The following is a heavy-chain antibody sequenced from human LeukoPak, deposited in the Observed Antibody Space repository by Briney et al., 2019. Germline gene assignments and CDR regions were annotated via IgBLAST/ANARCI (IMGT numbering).Heavy chain of an antibody. CDR3: AKETIKYIYGPVAFDI. V-gene: IGHV3-23*01. Sequence: HPGGCLRLSCAASVYTFSTYAVTWVRRTRGRGLEWDSTISSSSDVTYYADSVKGRFTISRDNSKNTLYLQMNRLRAEDTALYYCAKETIKYIYGPVAFDIWGQGTLVSAS. D-gene: IGHD5-18*01. CDR1: VYTFSTYA. J-gene: IGHJ3*02. CDR2: ISSSSDVT.